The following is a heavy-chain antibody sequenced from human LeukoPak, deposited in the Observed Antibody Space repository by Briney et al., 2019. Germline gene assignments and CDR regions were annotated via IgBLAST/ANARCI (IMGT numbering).Heavy chain of an antibody. Sequence: GGSLRLSCAASGFTFTSYAMSWVRQAPGKGLEWVSTITGSGGTTYYADSVKGRFTISRDNSKNTLYLQMTSLTAEDTAVYHCAKDLKVTYALPYFDYWGQGTLVTVSS. CDR3: AKDLKVTYALPYFDY. V-gene: IGHV3-23*01. J-gene: IGHJ4*02. D-gene: IGHD2-21*02. CDR2: ITGSGGTT. CDR1: GFTFTSYA.